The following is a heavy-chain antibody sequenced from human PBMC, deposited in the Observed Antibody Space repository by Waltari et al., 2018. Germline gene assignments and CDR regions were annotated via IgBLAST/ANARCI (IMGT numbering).Heavy chain of an antibody. Sequence: QVQLVQSGAEVVRPGASVKVSCKASGYSFTAYFIHWVRQAPGQGPEWMGRFNPNSGDSNYAQKFLGRVTMTRDTSIGTAYMELSGLTSDDAAVYYCARWIQNTCFDYWGQGTLVTVSS. CDR2: FNPNSGDS. D-gene: IGHD5-18*01. CDR3: ARWIQNTCFDY. V-gene: IGHV1-2*06. J-gene: IGHJ4*02. CDR1: GYSFTAYF.